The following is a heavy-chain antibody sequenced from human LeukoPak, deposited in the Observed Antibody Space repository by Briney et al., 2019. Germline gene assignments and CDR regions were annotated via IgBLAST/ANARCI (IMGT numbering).Heavy chain of an antibody. V-gene: IGHV3-7*01. CDR2: IKTDGSEK. CDR1: GFTFSDYW. D-gene: IGHD3-22*01. Sequence: GGSLRLSCAASGFTFSDYWMTWVRQAPGKGLEWLANIKTDGSEKYYVDSVKGRFTISRDNANNSLYLQMNSLRAEDTAVYYCARVGGYYHHDAFDIWGQGTMVTVSS. CDR3: ARVGGYYHHDAFDI. J-gene: IGHJ3*02.